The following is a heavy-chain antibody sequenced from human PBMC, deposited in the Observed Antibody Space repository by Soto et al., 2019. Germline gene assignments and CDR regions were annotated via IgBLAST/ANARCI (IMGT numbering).Heavy chain of an antibody. Sequence: RESLKISCKCSGYSFTSYWIGWVRQMPGKGLEWRGIIYPGDSDTKYIPSFQGQVTISADKSISTAYLQWSSLKASDTAMYYCARHYCSSTSCYPVYYYYYGMDVWGQGTTVTVS. V-gene: IGHV5-51*01. J-gene: IGHJ6*02. CDR1: GYSFTSYW. CDR2: IYPGDSDT. CDR3: ARHYCSSTSCYPVYYYYYGMDV. D-gene: IGHD2-2*01.